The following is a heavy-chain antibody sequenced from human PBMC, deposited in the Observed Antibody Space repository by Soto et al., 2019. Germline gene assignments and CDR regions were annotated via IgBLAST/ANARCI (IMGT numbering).Heavy chain of an antibody. Sequence: GGSLRLSCAASGFTFDDYAMHWVRQAPGKGLEWVSGISWNSGSIGYADSVKGRFTISRDNAKNSLYLQMNSLRAEDTAVYYCVKDNRGSYWGQGTLVTVSS. V-gene: IGHV3-9*01. J-gene: IGHJ4*02. CDR1: GFTFDDYA. CDR3: VKDNRGSY. CDR2: ISWNSGSI. D-gene: IGHD3-10*01.